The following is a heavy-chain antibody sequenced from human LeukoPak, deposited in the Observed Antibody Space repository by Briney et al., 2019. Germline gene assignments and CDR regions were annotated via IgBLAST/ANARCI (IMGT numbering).Heavy chain of an antibody. V-gene: IGHV4-38-2*01. CDR1: DYSISSGYY. J-gene: IGHJ4*02. CDR3: ARHPDLRWPRSFDY. Sequence: SETLSLTCAVSDYSISSGYYWGWIRQPPGKGPEWIGSVYQSGSTYYSPSLKSRVTISVDTSNNQFSLKLTSVTAADTAIYYCARHPDLRWPRSFDYWGQGTLVSVSS. CDR2: VYQSGST. D-gene: IGHD2-21*01.